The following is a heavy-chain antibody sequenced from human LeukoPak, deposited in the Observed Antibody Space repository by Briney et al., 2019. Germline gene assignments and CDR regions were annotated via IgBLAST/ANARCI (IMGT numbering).Heavy chain of an antibody. D-gene: IGHD4-11*01. CDR1: GFTFSSYW. V-gene: IGHV3-7*01. J-gene: IGHJ6*03. CDR3: AREVGNYVAYYYYMDV. CDR2: IKQDGSEK. Sequence: GGSLRLSCAASGFTFSSYWMSWVRQAPGKGLEWVANIKQDGSEKYYVDSVKGRFTISRDNAKNSLYLQMNSLRAEDTAVYYCAREVGNYVAYYYYMDVWGKGTTVTVSS.